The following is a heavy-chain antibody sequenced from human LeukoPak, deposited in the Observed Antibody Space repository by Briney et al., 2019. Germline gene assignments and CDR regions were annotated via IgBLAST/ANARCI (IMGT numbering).Heavy chain of an antibody. CDR2: INHSGST. J-gene: IGHJ4*02. V-gene: IGHV4-34*01. D-gene: IGHD3-22*01. Sequence: SETLSLTCAVYGGSFSGYYWSWIRQPPGEGLEWIGEINHSGSTNYNPSLKSRVTISVDTSKNQFSLKLSSVTAADTAVYYCARGPYKYDSSGCFDYWGQGTLVTVSS. CDR1: GGSFSGYY. CDR3: ARGPYKYDSSGCFDY.